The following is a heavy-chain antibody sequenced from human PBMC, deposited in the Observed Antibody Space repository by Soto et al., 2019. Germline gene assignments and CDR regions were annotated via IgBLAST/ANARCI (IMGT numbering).Heavy chain of an antibody. J-gene: IGHJ6*02. CDR1: GFTFRKYV. CDR3: AKDQGFLEWIPQGGLDV. Sequence: EVQLLESGGGLAQPGGSLRLSCEVSGFTFRKYVMTWVRQAPGKGLEWVSSLSSIGGSTYYADSVKGRFTVSRDNSKNTRFLQMKSLSAEHTAIYYFAKDQGFLEWIPQGGLDVWGPGTTVAVSS. D-gene: IGHD3-3*01. V-gene: IGHV3-23*01. CDR2: LSSIGGST.